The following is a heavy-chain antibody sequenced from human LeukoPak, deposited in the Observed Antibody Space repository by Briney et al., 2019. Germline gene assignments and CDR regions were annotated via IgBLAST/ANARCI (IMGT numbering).Heavy chain of an antibody. Sequence: PGGSLRLSCAASGFTFSSYEMNWVRQAPGKGLEWVSYISSSGSTIYYADSVKGRFTISRDNAKNSLYLQMNSLRAEDTAVYYCATTAATAGGPYWGQGTLVTVSS. D-gene: IGHD6-13*01. J-gene: IGHJ4*02. CDR2: ISSSGSTI. V-gene: IGHV3-48*03. CDR1: GFTFSSYE. CDR3: ATTAATAGGPY.